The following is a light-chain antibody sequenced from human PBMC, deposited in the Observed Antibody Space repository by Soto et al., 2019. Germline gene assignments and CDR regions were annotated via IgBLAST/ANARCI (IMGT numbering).Light chain of an antibody. CDR2: EVA. Sequence: QSALTQPASVSGSPGQSITISCTGTSSDVGGSNYVSWYQQHPGKAPKLMIYEVANRPSGVSNRFSGSKSGNTASLTISGLQSEDEAHYYCSSYTTSTTLGVVFGGGTKLTVL. J-gene: IGLJ2*01. CDR1: SSDVGGSNY. V-gene: IGLV2-14*01. CDR3: SSYTTSTTLGVV.